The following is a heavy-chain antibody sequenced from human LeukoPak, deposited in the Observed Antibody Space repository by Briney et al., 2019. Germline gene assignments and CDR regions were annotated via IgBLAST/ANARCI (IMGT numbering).Heavy chain of an antibody. D-gene: IGHD2-2*01. CDR1: GGSISSGGYS. CDR3: ARDVVVPAAFSSDWFDP. J-gene: IGHJ5*02. CDR2: IYYSGST. Sequence: SETLSLTCAVSGGSISSGGYSWSWIRQPPGKGLEWIGYIYYSGSTYYNPSLKSRVTISVDTSKNQFSLKLSSVTAADTAVYYCARDVVVPAAFSSDWFDPWGQGTLVTVSS. V-gene: IGHV4-30-4*07.